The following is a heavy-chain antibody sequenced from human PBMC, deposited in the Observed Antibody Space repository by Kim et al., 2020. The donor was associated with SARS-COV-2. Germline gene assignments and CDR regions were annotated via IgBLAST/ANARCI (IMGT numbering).Heavy chain of an antibody. D-gene: IGHD3-3*01. V-gene: IGHV3-74*01. CDR1: GFTFSSYW. CDR2: INSDGSST. Sequence: GGSLRLSCAASGFTFSSYWMHWVRQAPGKGLVWVSRINSDGSSTSYADSVKGRFTISRDNAKNTLYLQMNSLRAEDTAVYYCARDQGDFWSGYYPRYGMDVWGQGTTVTVSS. CDR3: ARDQGDFWSGYYPRYGMDV. J-gene: IGHJ6*02.